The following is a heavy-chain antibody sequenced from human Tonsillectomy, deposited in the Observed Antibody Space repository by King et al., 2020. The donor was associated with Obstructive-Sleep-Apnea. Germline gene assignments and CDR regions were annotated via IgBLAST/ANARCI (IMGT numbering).Heavy chain of an antibody. V-gene: IGHV4-30-4*01. CDR1: GVSVSSGDYY. CDR3: ARLVAATADYYYDC. J-gene: IGHJ4*02. D-gene: IGHD2-21*02. Sequence: VQLVESGPGLVKTSQTVSLTCSVSGVSVSSGDYYWSWIRQPPGKGLEWIGNIFYNGATSYNPSLKTRVSTAIDTFKNQFSLTVNSVSGPDTAVYYCARLVAATADYYYDCWGQGTLVTVSS. CDR2: IFYNGAT.